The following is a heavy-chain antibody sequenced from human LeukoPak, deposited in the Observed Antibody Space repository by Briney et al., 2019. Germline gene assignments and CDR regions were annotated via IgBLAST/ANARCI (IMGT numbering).Heavy chain of an antibody. Sequence: ASVKVSCKASGYTFTSYGISWVRQAPGQGLEWMGWISHYYGNTNYAQKLQGRVTLTTDTSTSTAYMELRSLRSDDTAVYYCARDTESPLGYCTNGVCLGDYWGQGTLVTGSS. J-gene: IGHJ4*02. V-gene: IGHV1-18*01. CDR2: ISHYYGNT. D-gene: IGHD2-8*01. CDR1: GYTFTSYG. CDR3: ARDTESPLGYCTNGVCLGDY.